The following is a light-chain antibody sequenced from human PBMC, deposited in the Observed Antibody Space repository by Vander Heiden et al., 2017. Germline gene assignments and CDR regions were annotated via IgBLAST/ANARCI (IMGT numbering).Light chain of an antibody. Sequence: SDRTKDAAGYGAERGTGRIIKQENSLSSYYASWYQQRPGQAPVLVIYAKNNRPSGIPDRFSDFCSVNTASLTIIVSWAEDGADYFCTTPMITGKFVVFGGGTKVTVL. V-gene: IGLV3-19*01. CDR3: TTPMITGKFVV. J-gene: IGLJ2*01. CDR2: AKN. CDR1: SLSSYY.